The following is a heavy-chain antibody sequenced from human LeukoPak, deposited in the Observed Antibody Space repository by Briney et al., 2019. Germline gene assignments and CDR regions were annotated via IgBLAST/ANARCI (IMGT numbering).Heavy chain of an antibody. J-gene: IGHJ4*02. Sequence: GASVTVSYKASGGTFSSYAISWVRQAPGQGLEWMGGIIPIFGTANYAQKFQGRVTITADESTSTAYMELSSLRSEDTAVYYCARGRGGEWLFMFYFDYWGQGTLVTVSS. V-gene: IGHV1-69*13. CDR3: ARGRGGEWLFMFYFDY. D-gene: IGHD3-3*01. CDR2: IIPIFGTA. CDR1: GGTFSSYA.